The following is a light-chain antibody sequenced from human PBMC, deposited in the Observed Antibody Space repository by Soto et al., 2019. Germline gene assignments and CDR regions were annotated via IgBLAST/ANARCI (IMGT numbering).Light chain of an antibody. CDR1: SSHIGSNT. CDR3: AAWDDSLNGLV. J-gene: IGLJ2*01. Sequence: QSVLTQPPSASGTPGQRVNISCSGSSSHIGSNTVNWYQQLPGTAPKLLIYSNNQRPPGVPDRFSGSKSGTSASLAISGLQAEDEADYYCAAWDDSLNGLVFGGGTKLTVL. CDR2: SNN. V-gene: IGLV1-44*01.